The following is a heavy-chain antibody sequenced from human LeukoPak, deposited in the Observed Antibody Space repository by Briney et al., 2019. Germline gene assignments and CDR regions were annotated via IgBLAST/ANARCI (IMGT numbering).Heavy chain of an antibody. D-gene: IGHD2-2*01. CDR1: GFTVIDYY. V-gene: IGHV3-11*01. CDR3: ARDRVGYCSSTSCYNYYYGMDV. J-gene: IGHJ6*02. Sequence: GRSLRLSCAASGFTVIDYYMSWIRQAPGKGLEWVSQISSSGSTICYADSVKGPFTISRDNAKNSLYLQMNSLRAEDTAVYYCARDRVGYCSSTSCYNYYYGMDVWGQGTTVTVSS. CDR2: ISSSGSTI.